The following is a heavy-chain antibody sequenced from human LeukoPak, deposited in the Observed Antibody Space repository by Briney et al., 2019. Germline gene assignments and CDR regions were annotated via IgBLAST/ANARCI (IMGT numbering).Heavy chain of an antibody. J-gene: IGHJ4*02. D-gene: IGHD5-24*01. CDR3: ARYQSLEMATGWRYLDY. CDR2: INPNSGGT. CDR1: GYTFTGYY. Sequence: ASVKVSCKASGYTFTGYYLHWVRQAPGQGLEWMGWINPNSGGTNYAQKFQDRVSMTRDTSISTTYMELSSLRSEDTAVYYCARYQSLEMATGWRYLDYWGQGTLVTVSS. V-gene: IGHV1-2*02.